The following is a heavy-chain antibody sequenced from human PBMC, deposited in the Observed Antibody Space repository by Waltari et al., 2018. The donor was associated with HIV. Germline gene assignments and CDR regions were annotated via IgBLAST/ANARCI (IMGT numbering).Heavy chain of an antibody. Sequence: QVHLVQSGAEMKKPGASVKVSCKASGYTCLSYGIRWVRQVPGHGLEWMGWIRTYNATTNYAQSLQGSVTMTTDTSTTAAYMELRSLTSDDTAVYYCARDGLRYSGTFYSDYWGQGTLVTVSS. CDR1: GYTCLSYG. J-gene: IGHJ4*02. CDR3: ARDGLRYSGTFYSDY. D-gene: IGHD1-26*01. CDR2: IRTYNATT. V-gene: IGHV1-18*01.